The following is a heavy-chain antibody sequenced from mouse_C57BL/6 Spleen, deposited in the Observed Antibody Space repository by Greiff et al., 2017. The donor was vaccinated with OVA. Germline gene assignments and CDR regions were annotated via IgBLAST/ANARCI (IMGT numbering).Heavy chain of an antibody. D-gene: IGHD1-1*01. Sequence: QVQLKESGPGLVQPSQSLSITCTVSGFSLTSYGVHWVRQSPGKGLEWLGVIWRGGSTDYNAAFMSRLSITKDNSKSQVFFKMNSLQADDTAIYYCAKTPITTVVDYYAMDYWGQGTSVTVSS. CDR3: AKTPITTVVDYYAMDY. V-gene: IGHV2-5*01. CDR2: IWRGGST. J-gene: IGHJ4*01. CDR1: GFSLTSYG.